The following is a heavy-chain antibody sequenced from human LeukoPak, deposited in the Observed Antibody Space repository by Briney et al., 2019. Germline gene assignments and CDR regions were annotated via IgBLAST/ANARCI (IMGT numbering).Heavy chain of an antibody. Sequence: SETLSLTCAVYGGSFSGYYWSWIRQPPGKGLEWIGEINHSGSTNYNPSLKSRVTISVDTSKNQFSLKLSSVTAADTAVHYCARSGGGEDIVVVVAATIFDYWGQGTLVTVSS. CDR3: ARSGGGEDIVVVVAATIFDY. V-gene: IGHV4-34*01. J-gene: IGHJ4*02. D-gene: IGHD2-15*01. CDR1: GGSFSGYY. CDR2: INHSGST.